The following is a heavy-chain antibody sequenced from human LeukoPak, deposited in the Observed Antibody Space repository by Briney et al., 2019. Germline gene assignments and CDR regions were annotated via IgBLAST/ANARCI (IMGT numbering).Heavy chain of an antibody. CDR2: INHSGST. Sequence: SETLSLTCAVYGGSFGGYYWSWIRQPPGKGLEWIGEINHSGSTNYNPSLKSRVTISEDTSKNQFSLKLGSVTAADTAVYYCARGGYDFWSGYQANWSDPWGQGTLVTVSS. CDR1: GGSFGGYY. V-gene: IGHV4-34*01. CDR3: ARGGYDFWSGYQANWSDP. J-gene: IGHJ5*02. D-gene: IGHD3-3*01.